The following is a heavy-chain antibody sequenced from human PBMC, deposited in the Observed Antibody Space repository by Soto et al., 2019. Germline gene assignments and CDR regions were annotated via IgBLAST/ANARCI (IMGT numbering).Heavy chain of an antibody. J-gene: IGHJ4*02. CDR2: SSAHNGNT. CDR1: GYGFTTYG. CDR3: ARGRYGDY. D-gene: IGHD1-1*01. V-gene: IGHV1-18*01. Sequence: QVHLVQSGAEVKKPGASVKVSCKGSGYGFTTYGITWVRQAPGQGLEWMAWSSAHNGNTNYAQKLQGRVTVTRDTSTSTAYMELRSLRSDDRAVYYCARGRYGDYWGQGALVTVSS.